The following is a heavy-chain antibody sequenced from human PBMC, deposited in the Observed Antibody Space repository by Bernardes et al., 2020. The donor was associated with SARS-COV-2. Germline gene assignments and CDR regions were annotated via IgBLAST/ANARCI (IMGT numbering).Heavy chain of an antibody. Sequence: GGSLRLSCEASGFILSNYWMHWVRQVPGKGLEWVSGISGSGDRTNYAGSVKGRFTISRDTSKSTLYLQMNSLRAEDTAVYYCAKGTQEGGLYYGVDVWGEGTTVTVSS. CDR1: GFILSNYW. CDR3: AKGTQEGGLYYGVDV. D-gene: IGHD3-16*01. V-gene: IGHV3-23*01. CDR2: ISGSGDRT. J-gene: IGHJ6*04.